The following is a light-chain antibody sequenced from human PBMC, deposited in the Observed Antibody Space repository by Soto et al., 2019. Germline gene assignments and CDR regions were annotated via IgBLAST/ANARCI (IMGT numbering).Light chain of an antibody. CDR3: EPGYRCPVA. J-gene: IGKJ5*01. Sequence: RASQSISRHLNWYQQKPGRAPRLLIYGASNLQSGVPSKFSGRGSRHAFTLTITSLRPWALATLFIEPGYRCPVALGPGTRLEIK. CDR1: QSISRH. V-gene: IGKV1-39*01. CDR2: GAS.